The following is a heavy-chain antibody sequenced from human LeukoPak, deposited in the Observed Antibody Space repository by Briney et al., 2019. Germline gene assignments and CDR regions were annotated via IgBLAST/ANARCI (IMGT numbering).Heavy chain of an antibody. Sequence: PGGSLRLSCAASGFTFTTCSFSWVRQAPGKGLEWVSGISASGGDTFYADSVKGRFTISRDNSKNTLSLQMSSLRVEDTAIYYCAKDVRRCNGGCTWGQGTLVTVSS. CDR3: AKDVRRCNGGCT. D-gene: IGHD4-23*01. J-gene: IGHJ5*02. V-gene: IGHV3-23*01. CDR1: GFTFTTCS. CDR2: ISASGGDT.